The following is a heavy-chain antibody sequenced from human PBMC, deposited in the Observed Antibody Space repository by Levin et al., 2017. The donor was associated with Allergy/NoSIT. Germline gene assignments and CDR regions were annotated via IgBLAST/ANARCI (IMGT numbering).Heavy chain of an antibody. V-gene: IGHV4-30-2*01. CDR2: IYHTGST. D-gene: IGHD3-22*01. J-gene: IGHJ3*02. Sequence: LRLSCAVSGGSISSGGYSWNWIRQPPGKGLEWIGYIYHTGSTYYNPSLKSRVTISLDRSKNQFSLKLNSVTAADTAVYFCARGGREVYDTSAYYYYVSTFDSWGQGTLVTVSS. CDR1: GGSISSGGYS. CDR3: ARGGREVYDTSAYYYYVSTFDS.